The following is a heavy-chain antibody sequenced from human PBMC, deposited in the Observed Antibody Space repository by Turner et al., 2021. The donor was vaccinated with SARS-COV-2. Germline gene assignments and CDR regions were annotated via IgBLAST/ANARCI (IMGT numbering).Heavy chain of an antibody. Sequence: QVQLQESGPGLVKPSETLSLTCIVSGASITSYYWSWIRQPPGRGLEWIGYTSYSGSTKYNFSLKSRVTMSTDTSRNQFSLNLNSVAAADTAVYFCARLRLSLNLNYFDSWGQGTLVAVSS. CDR2: TSYSGST. CDR1: GASITSYY. J-gene: IGHJ4*02. D-gene: IGHD3-16*01. V-gene: IGHV4-59*08. CDR3: ARLRLSLNLNYFDS.